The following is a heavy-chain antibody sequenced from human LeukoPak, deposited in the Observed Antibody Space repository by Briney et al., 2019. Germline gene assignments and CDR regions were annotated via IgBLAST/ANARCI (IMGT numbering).Heavy chain of an antibody. J-gene: IGHJ4*02. CDR3: ARGRGYDSSGYDDY. D-gene: IGHD3-22*01. CDR1: GGTFSSYA. CDR2: IIPIFGTA. Sequence: SVKVSCKASGGTFSSYAISWVRQAPGQGLEWMGRIIPIFGTANYAQKLQGRVTITTDESTSTAYMELSSLRSEDTAVYYCARGRGYDSSGYDDYWGQGTLVTVSS. V-gene: IGHV1-69*05.